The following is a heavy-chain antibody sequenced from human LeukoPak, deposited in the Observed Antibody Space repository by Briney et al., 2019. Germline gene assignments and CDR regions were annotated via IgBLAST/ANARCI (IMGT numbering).Heavy chain of an antibody. D-gene: IGHD3-9*01. CDR2: ISAYNGNT. CDR3: ARANLYYDILTGNRGINWFDP. J-gene: IGHJ5*02. Sequence: ASVKVSCKASGYTFTSYGISWVRQAPGQGLEWMGWISAYNGNTNYAQKLQGRVTMTTDTSTSTAYMELRSLRSDDTAVYYCARANLYYDILTGNRGINWFDPWGQGTLVTVSS. CDR1: GYTFTSYG. V-gene: IGHV1-18*01.